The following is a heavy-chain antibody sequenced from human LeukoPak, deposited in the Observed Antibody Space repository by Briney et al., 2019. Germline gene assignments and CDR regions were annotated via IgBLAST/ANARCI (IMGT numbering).Heavy chain of an antibody. D-gene: IGHD4-17*01. Sequence: GGSLRLSCAASGFTFGFHGMHWVRQAPGKGLEWVAVICYDGSDKYYADSVKGRFTISRDNSKSTLYLQMNSLRAEDTAVYYCAKERTVTTGTYDAFDIWGQGTMVTVSS. CDR1: GFTFGFHG. J-gene: IGHJ3*02. CDR3: AKERTVTTGTYDAFDI. V-gene: IGHV3-33*06. CDR2: ICYDGSDK.